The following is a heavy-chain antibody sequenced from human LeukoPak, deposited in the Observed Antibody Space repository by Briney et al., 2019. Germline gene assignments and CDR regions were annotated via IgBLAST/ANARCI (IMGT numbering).Heavy chain of an antibody. CDR2: INHSGST. CDR3: ASRGGITFGGVIEKDY. J-gene: IGHJ4*02. Sequence: PSETLSLTCAVYGGSFSGYYWSWIRQPPGKGLEWIGEINHSGSTNYNPSLKSRVTISVDTSKNQFSLKLSSVTAADTAVYYCASRGGITFGGVIEKDYWSQGTLVTVSS. V-gene: IGHV4-34*01. D-gene: IGHD3-16*02. CDR1: GGSFSGYY.